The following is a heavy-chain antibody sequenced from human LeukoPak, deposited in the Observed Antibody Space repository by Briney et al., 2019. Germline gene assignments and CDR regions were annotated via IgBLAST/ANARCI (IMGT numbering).Heavy chain of an antibody. V-gene: IGHV3-48*02. Sequence: GGSLRLSCAASGFTFTSYSMNWVRQAPGKGLEWVSYISIGSSTRYYADSVKGRFTISRDNAKSSLYLQMNSLRDEDTAVYYCARAMDGWFDPWGQGTLVTVSS. D-gene: IGHD3/OR15-3a*01. J-gene: IGHJ5*02. CDR2: ISIGSSTR. CDR3: ARAMDGWFDP. CDR1: GFTFTSYS.